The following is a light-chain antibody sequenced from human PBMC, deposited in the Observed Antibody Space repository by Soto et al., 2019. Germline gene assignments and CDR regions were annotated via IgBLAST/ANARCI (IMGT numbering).Light chain of an antibody. CDR2: GAS. V-gene: IGKV3-20*01. Sequence: EIVLTQSPGTLSLSPGERATLSCRASQSVSSRFLVWYQHNPGQAPRLLIYGASSRATGIPDRFSGSGSGTDFTLTISRLEPEDFAVYYCQQYGTSPYTFGQGTKLESK. CDR3: QQYGTSPYT. J-gene: IGKJ2*01. CDR1: QSVSSRF.